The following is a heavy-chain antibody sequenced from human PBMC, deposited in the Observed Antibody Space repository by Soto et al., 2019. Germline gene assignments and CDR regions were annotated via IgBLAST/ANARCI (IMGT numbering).Heavy chain of an antibody. Sequence: QVQLVQSGAEVKKPGASVKVSCKASGYTFTSYYMHWVRQAPGQGLEWMGIINPSGGSTSYAQKFQGGVTMTRDTSTSTVYMELSSLRSEDTAVYYCARDRPDYGGNSPDLFDYYYYGMDVWGQGTTVTVSS. CDR2: INPSGGST. CDR3: ARDRPDYGGNSPDLFDYYYYGMDV. CDR1: GYTFTSYY. D-gene: IGHD4-17*01. V-gene: IGHV1-46*01. J-gene: IGHJ6*02.